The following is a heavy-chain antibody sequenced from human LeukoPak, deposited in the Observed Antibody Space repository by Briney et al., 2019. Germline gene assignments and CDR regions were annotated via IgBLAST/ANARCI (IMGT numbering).Heavy chain of an antibody. CDR1: GLTFDVYG. Sequence: GRCLRLFCASSGLTFDVYGMYCVREAPGKGLEWVLGISWNWGRIVYADSVKRRYTISRDIAKNSLYLQMNSLRPEDTVLYYCAKGGAAADNYWYFDLWGRGTLVTVSS. V-gene: IGHV3-9*01. CDR2: ISWNWGRI. CDR3: AKGGAAADNYWYFDL. D-gene: IGHD6-13*01. J-gene: IGHJ2*01.